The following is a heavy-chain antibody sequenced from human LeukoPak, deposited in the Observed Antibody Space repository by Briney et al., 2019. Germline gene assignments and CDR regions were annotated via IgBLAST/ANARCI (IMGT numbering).Heavy chain of an antibody. CDR1: GFIYSSYW. J-gene: IGHJ4*02. CDR2: INTDGSST. CDR3: ASMGGYYTY. D-gene: IGHD5-12*01. V-gene: IGHV3-74*01. Sequence: PGGSLRLSCVASGFIYSSYWMHWVRQAPGKGLVWVSRINTDGSSTSYADSVKGRFTISRDNAKNTLYLQMNSLRAEDTAVYYCASMGGYYTYWGQGTLVTVSS.